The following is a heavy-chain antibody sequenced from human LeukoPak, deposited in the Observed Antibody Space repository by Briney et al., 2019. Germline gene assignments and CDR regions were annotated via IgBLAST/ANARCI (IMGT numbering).Heavy chain of an antibody. D-gene: IGHD3-10*01. V-gene: IGHV1-2*02. CDR2: INPNSGGT. CDR1: GYTFTGYY. J-gene: IGHJ6*03. CDR3: ARDHGSGYYYYYMDV. Sequence: GASVKVSCKASGYTFTGYYMHWVRQAPGQGLEWMGWINPNSGGTNYAQKFQGRVTMTRDTSISTAYMELSRLRSDDTAVYYCARDHGSGYYYYYMDVWGKGTTVTVSS.